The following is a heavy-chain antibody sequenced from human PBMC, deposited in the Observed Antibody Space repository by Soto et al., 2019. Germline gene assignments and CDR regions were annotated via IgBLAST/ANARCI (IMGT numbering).Heavy chain of an antibody. D-gene: IGHD5-18*01. V-gene: IGHV3-7*01. CDR1: GFTFIRYW. Sequence: PGGSLRLSCAASGFTFIRYWMNWVRQAPGKGLEWVANIKQDGTEKNYVDSVKGRFTISRDNARNSLYLQMDSLRAEDTAVYFCARGDTPMITGMDSFDIWGQGTMVTV. CDR3: ARGDTPMITGMDSFDI. J-gene: IGHJ3*02. CDR2: IKQDGTEK.